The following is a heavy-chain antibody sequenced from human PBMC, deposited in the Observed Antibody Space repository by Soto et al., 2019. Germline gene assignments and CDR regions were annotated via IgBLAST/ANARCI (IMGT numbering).Heavy chain of an antibody. D-gene: IGHD3-10*01. V-gene: IGHV1-69*13. Sequence: SVKVSCKASGGTFSSYAISWVRQAPGQGLEWMGGIIPIFGTANYAQKFQGRVTITADESTSTAYMELSSLRSEDTAVYYCAREIHTMVRGPYGMDVWGQGTTVTAP. CDR3: AREIHTMVRGPYGMDV. J-gene: IGHJ6*02. CDR2: IIPIFGTA. CDR1: GGTFSSYA.